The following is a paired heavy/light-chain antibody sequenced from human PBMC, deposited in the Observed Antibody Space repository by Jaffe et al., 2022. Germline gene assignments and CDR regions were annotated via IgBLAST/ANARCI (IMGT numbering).Heavy chain of an antibody. Sequence: QLQLQESGPGLVKPSETLSLTCTVSGDSISSSSSYWGWIRQPPGKGLEWIGTIYYSGTTYYNPSLKSRVSISIDTPKSQFSLKLSSVTAADTAVYYCARLSLSSGWYRYFHHWGQGTLVTVSS. V-gene: IGHV4-39*01. CDR3: ARLSLSSGWYRYFHH. J-gene: IGHJ1*01. CDR1: GDSISSSSSY. CDR2: IYYSGTT. D-gene: IGHD6-19*01.
Light chain of an antibody. J-gene: IGKJ2*01. CDR1: QSVTGSY. Sequence: EIVLTQSPGTLSLSPGERATLSCRASQSVTGSYLAWYQHKPGQAPRLLIYGASSRATGIPDRFSGSGSGTDFTLTISRLEPEDFAVYYCQQYGSSPPYTFGQGTKLEIK. V-gene: IGKV3-20*01. CDR3: QQYGSSPPYT. CDR2: GAS.